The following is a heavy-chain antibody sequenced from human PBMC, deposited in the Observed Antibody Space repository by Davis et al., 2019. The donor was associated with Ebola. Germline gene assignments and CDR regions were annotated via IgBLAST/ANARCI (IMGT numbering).Heavy chain of an antibody. D-gene: IGHD6-19*01. CDR2: ISAYNGNT. CDR1: GYTFTSYG. V-gene: IGHV1-18*01. J-gene: IGHJ4*02. Sequence: SVTVSCKASGYTFTSYGISWLRQAPGQGLEWMGWISAYNGNTNYAQKLQGRVTMTTDTSTSTAYMELRSLRSDDTAVYYCARRYYHSSGWYFDYWGQGTLVTVSS. CDR3: ARRYYHSSGWYFDY.